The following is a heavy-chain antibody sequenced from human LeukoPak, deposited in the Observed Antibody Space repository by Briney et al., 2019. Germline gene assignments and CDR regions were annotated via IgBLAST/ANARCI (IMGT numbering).Heavy chain of an antibody. CDR1: GGSLSGYF. V-gene: IGHV4-34*01. CDR2: INHSGDT. CDR3: ARHLRLLESPFPPRAFDI. Sequence: SETLSVTCAVYGGSLSGYFYNWIRQTPGQGLEWIGEINHSGDTNYNPSLKSRVTMSVDSSKNQLSLSLSSLTAADTAVYYCARHLRLLESPFPPRAFDIWGQGTTVTVSS. D-gene: IGHD3-3*01. J-gene: IGHJ3*02.